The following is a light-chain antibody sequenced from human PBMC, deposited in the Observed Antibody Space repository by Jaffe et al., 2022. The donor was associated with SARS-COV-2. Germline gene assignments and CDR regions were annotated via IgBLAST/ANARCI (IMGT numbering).Light chain of an antibody. J-gene: IGKJ3*01. CDR3: QQYVNSPFT. CDR2: GAS. V-gene: IGKV3-20*01. CDR1: QSVTSYY. Sequence: EIVLTQSPGTLSLSPGERATLSCRASQSVTSYYLAWYQQKPGQAPRLLIYGASSRATGIPNRFSGSGSGTDFTLTITRLEPEDFAVYYCQQYVNSPFTFGPGTKLDVK.